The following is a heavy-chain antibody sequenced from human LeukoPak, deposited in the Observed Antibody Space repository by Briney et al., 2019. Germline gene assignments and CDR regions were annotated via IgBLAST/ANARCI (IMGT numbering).Heavy chain of an antibody. CDR1: GFTFSSYE. D-gene: IGHD5-18*01. Sequence: GGSLRLSCVASGFTFSSYEMNWVRQVPGKGLEWVAYISDSGSTIFYADSVRGRFTISRDNAKNSLFLQVNSLRAEDTAVYYCARDGGDNYGRDALDIWGQGTMVTVSS. CDR3: ARDGGDNYGRDALDI. J-gene: IGHJ3*02. CDR2: ISDSGSTI. V-gene: IGHV3-48*03.